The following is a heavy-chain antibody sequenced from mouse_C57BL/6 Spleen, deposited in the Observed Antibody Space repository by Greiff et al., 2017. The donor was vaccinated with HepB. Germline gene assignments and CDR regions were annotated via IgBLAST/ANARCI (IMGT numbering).Heavy chain of an antibody. CDR3: ARGLHLPYYAMDY. CDR2: ISYDGSN. Sequence: EVQLQQSGPGLVKPSQSLSLTCSVTVYSITSGYYWNWIRQFPGNKLEWMGYISYDGSNNYNPSLKNRISITRDTSKNQFFLKLNSVTTEDTATYYCARGLHLPYYAMDYWGQGTSVTVSS. J-gene: IGHJ4*01. D-gene: IGHD1-2*01. CDR1: VYSITSGYY. V-gene: IGHV3-6*01.